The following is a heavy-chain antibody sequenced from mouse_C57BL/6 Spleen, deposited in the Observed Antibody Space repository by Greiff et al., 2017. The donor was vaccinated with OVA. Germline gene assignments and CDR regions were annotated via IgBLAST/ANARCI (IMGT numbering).Heavy chain of an antibody. CDR1: GFTFSDYY. J-gene: IGHJ2*01. Sequence: EVQVVESEGGLVQPGSSMKLSCTASGFTFSDYYMAWVRQVPEKGLEWVANINYDGSSTYYLDSLKSRFIITRDNAKNILYLQMSSLKSEDTATYYCARVWLLRYFDYWGQGTTLTVSS. V-gene: IGHV5-16*01. D-gene: IGHD2-3*01. CDR3: ARVWLLRYFDY. CDR2: INYDGSST.